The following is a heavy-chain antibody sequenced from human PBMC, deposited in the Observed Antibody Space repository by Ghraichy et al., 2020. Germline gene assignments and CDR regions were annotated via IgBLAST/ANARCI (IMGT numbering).Heavy chain of an antibody. CDR3: ARDRHCSGGSCYGTPALFDY. CDR1: GGSISSYY. V-gene: IGHV4-59*01. J-gene: IGHJ4*02. Sequence: SETLSLTCTVSGGSISSYYWTWIRQPPGKGLECIGYIFYTGSTNYNPSLKSRVTISVDTSKNQFSLKLSSVTAADTAVYYCARDRHCSGGSCYGTPALFDYWGQGILVTVSS. D-gene: IGHD2-15*01. CDR2: IFYTGST.